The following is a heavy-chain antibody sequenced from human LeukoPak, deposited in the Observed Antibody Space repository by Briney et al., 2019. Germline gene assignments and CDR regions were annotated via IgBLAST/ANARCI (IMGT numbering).Heavy chain of an antibody. J-gene: IGHJ5*02. CDR3: ARAGPGIAAAGTSGVFRLDP. D-gene: IGHD6-13*01. CDR1: GGSFSGYY. Sequence: SETLSLTCAVYGGSFSGYYWSWIRQPPGKGLEWIGEINHSGSTNYNPSLKSRVTISVDTSKNQFSLKLSSVTAADTAVYYCARAGPGIAAAGTSGVFRLDPWGQGTLVTVSS. V-gene: IGHV4-34*01. CDR2: INHSGST.